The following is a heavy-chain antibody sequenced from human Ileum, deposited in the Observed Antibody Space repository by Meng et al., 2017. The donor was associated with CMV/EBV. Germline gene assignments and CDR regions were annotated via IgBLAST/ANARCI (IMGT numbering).Heavy chain of an antibody. CDR2: IYYSGST. CDR3: AREEVSVAMGAFDI. D-gene: IGHD2-2*01. Sequence: SGTLCLTCTVSGGSFSSDTYYWSWIRPPPGKGLEWIGYIYYSGSTNYDPSLKSRVTISIDMSKNQFSLNLSSVTAADTALYHCAREEVSVAMGAFDIWGQGTMVTVSS. V-gene: IGHV4-61*01. CDR1: GGSFSSDTYY. J-gene: IGHJ3*02.